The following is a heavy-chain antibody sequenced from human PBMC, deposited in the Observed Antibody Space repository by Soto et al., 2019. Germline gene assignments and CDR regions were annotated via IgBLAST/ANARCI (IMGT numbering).Heavy chain of an antibody. D-gene: IGHD1-1*01. V-gene: IGHV4-34*02. CDR1: DGSLSDNY. CDR3: STGSDAYKGGRT. CDR2: IHPSGST. Sequence: QVHLQQWGAGLLKPSETLSLTCAVYDGSLSDNYYTWTRQSPGKGLEWIGEIHPSGSTFYNPSLQARVTLPQDTSTKHFSLNLISVTAADTGEYYCSTGSDAYKGGRTWGQGTLVTVSS. J-gene: IGHJ5*02.